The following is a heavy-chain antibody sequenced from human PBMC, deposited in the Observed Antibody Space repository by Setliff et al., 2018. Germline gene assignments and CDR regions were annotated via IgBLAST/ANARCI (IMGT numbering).Heavy chain of an antibody. Sequence: PSETLSLTCTVSGGSMSGYFWTWIRQPAGKGLEWIGRIHPSGATNYNPSLMSRLTMSIDTSNNHFTLKVNSVTAADTAVYYCARQTATSSSATFDSWGQGTLVTVSS. CDR2: IHPSGAT. D-gene: IGHD2-2*01. CDR3: ARQTATSSSATFDS. CDR1: GGSMSGYF. V-gene: IGHV4-4*07. J-gene: IGHJ4*02.